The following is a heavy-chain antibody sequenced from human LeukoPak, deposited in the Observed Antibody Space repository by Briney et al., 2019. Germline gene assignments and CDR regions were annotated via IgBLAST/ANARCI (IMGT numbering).Heavy chain of an antibody. CDR3: ARGVVAATFYYYMDV. CDR2: INPSSGGT. D-gene: IGHD2-15*01. J-gene: IGHJ6*03. V-gene: IGHV1-2*02. Sequence: ASVKVSCKPSGYTFTGYFIQWVRQAPGQGLEWMGWINPSSGGTNYPQKFQGRVTMSRDTSLSTAYMEGSGLTSDDTAVYYCARGVVAATFYYYMDVWGKGTTVTVAS. CDR1: GYTFTGYF.